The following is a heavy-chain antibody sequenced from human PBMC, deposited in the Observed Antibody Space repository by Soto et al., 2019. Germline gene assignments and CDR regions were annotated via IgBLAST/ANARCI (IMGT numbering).Heavy chain of an antibody. CDR3: VKDDGGYPSTAPH. CDR1: GITISNYP. D-gene: IGHD3-22*01. CDR2: ISGSGDRT. Sequence: EVQLLESGGGLVQPGGSLRLSCAASGITISNYPMSWVRQAPGKGLDWVSGISGSGDRTYYGDSAKGRFTISKDISKNSLSLQLDSLGVEDTADYFRVKDDGGYPSTAPHWGQGTLVTVSS. J-gene: IGHJ4*02. V-gene: IGHV3-23*01.